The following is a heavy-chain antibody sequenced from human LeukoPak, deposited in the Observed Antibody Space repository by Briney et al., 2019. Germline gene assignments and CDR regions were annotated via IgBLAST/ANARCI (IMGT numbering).Heavy chain of an antibody. CDR1: GFTFSSYS. D-gene: IGHD3-10*01. V-gene: IGHV3-9*01. Sequence: QPGGSLRLSCTASGFTFSSYSLNWVRQAPGKGLEWVSGISWNSGSIGYADSVKGRFTISRDNAKNSLYLQMNSLRAEDTALYYCAKAYTYYYGWFLFDPWGQGTLVTVSS. CDR3: AKAYTYYYGWFLFDP. J-gene: IGHJ5*02. CDR2: ISWNSGSI.